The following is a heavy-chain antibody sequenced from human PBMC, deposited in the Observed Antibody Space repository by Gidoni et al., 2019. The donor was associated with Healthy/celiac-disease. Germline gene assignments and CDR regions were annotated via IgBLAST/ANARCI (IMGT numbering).Heavy chain of an antibody. CDR1: GYSFTSYW. CDR3: ARPLVGTYGMDV. D-gene: IGHD1-26*01. Sequence: EVQLVQSGAEVKKPGESLRTPCKGYGYSFTSYWISWVRQMPGKGLEWMGRIDPSDSYTNYSPSFQGHVTISADKSISTAYLQWSSLKASDTAMYYCARPLVGTYGMDVWGQGTTVTVSS. J-gene: IGHJ6*02. V-gene: IGHV5-10-1*03. CDR2: IDPSDSYT.